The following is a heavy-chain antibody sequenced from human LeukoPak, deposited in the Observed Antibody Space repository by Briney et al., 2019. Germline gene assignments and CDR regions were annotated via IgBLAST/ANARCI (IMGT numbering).Heavy chain of an antibody. V-gene: IGHV5-51*01. CDR1: GYSFTSYW. CDR2: IYPGDSDT. J-gene: IGHJ4*02. Sequence: RGESLKISCKGSGYSFTSYWIGWVRPMPEKGLEWMGIIYPGDSDTRYSPSFQGQVTISADKSISTAYQQWSSLKASDTAMYYCARLSAMVNYYFDHWGQGTLVSVSS. CDR3: ARLSAMVNYYFDH. D-gene: IGHD5-18*01.